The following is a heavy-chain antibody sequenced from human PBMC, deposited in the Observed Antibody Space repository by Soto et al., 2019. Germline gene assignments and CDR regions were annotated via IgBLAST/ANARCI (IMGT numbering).Heavy chain of an antibody. CDR2: IIPIFGTA. V-gene: IGHV1-69*13. CDR3: ARAAADPTDRGDY. D-gene: IGHD6-13*01. Sequence: ASVKVSCKASGGTFSSYAISWFRQAPGQGLEWMGGIIPIFGTANYAQKFQGRVTITADESTRKAYMELSRLRSEDTAVYYCARAAADPTDRGDYWGQGTLVTVSS. J-gene: IGHJ4*02. CDR1: GGTFSSYA.